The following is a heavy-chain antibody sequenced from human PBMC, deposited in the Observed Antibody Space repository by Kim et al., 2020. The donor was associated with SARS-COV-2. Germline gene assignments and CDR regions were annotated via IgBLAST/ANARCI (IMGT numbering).Heavy chain of an antibody. J-gene: IGHJ6*02. V-gene: IGHV3-53*01. Sequence: GGSLRLSCAASGFTVSSNYMSWVRQAPGKGLEWVSVIYSGGSTYYADSVKGRFTISRDNSKNTLYLQMNSLRAEDTAVYYCARDVTLDYGDYDGVGMDVWGQGTTVTVSS. CDR2: IYSGGST. CDR3: ARDVTLDYGDYDGVGMDV. CDR1: GFTVSSNY. D-gene: IGHD4-17*01.